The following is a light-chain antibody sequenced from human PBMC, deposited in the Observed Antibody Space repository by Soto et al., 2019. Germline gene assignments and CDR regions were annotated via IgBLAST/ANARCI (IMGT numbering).Light chain of an antibody. CDR1: QSIATY. J-gene: IGKJ2*01. CDR2: AAS. V-gene: IGKV1-39*01. Sequence: DIQMTQSPSSLSASVGDRVTITCRASQSIATYLNWYQQRPGKAPKLLIYAASTLHSGVPSRFRGGGSGTDFTLTISSLPPEDLASYYCQQSSTVPRTFGQGTKLEIK. CDR3: QQSSTVPRT.